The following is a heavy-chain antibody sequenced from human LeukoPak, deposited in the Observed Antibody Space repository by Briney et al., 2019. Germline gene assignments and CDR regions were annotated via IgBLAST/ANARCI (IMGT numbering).Heavy chain of an antibody. V-gene: IGHV1-8*03. J-gene: IGHJ4*02. D-gene: IGHD3-10*01. Sequence: ASVKVSCKASGYTFTSYDINWVRQATGQGLEWMGWINPNSGNTGYAQKFQGRVTITRNTSISTAYMELSSLRSEDTAVYYCARGLSVLWFGELDPNFDYWGQGTLVTVSS. CDR2: INPNSGNT. CDR1: GYTFTSYD. CDR3: ARGLSVLWFGELDPNFDY.